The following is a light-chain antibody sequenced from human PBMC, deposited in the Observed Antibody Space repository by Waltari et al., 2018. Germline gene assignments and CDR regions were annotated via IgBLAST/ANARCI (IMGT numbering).Light chain of an antibody. J-gene: IGKJ3*01. CDR2: KAS. V-gene: IGKV1-5*03. CDR1: QSISNW. Sequence: DIQMTQSPSTLSASVGDRVTITCRASQSISNWLAWYQQKPGKVPKLLIYKASSLESGVPSRFSGSGSGTEFTLTISSLQPDDFATYYCQQYNSYSLFAFGPGTKVDIK. CDR3: QQYNSYSLFA.